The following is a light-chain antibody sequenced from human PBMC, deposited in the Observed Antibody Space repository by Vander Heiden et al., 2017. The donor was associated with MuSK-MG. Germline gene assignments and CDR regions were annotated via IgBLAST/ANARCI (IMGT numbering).Light chain of an antibody. J-gene: IGKJ4*01. Sequence: DIQMTQSPSSLSASVGDRVTITCQASQDISNYLNWYQQKPGKAPKLLIYDASNLETGVPSRFGGSGSGTDFTFTISSLQPEDIATYYCQQYDNLPPLTFGGGTKVEIK. CDR2: DAS. V-gene: IGKV1-33*01. CDR1: QDISNY. CDR3: QQYDNLPPLT.